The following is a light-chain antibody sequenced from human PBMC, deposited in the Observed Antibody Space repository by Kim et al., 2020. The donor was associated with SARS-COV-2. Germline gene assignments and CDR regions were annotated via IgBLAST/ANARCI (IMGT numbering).Light chain of an antibody. CDR1: SSNMGNNY. J-gene: IGLJ3*02. V-gene: IGLV1-51*01. CDR3: GTWDSSLSAWV. Sequence: GQRVPLAGSGSSSNMGNNYVSWSQQLPGTAPKLLIYDNNKRPSGIPDRFSGSKSGTSATLGITGLQTGDEADYYCGTWDSSLSAWVFGGGTKVPS. CDR2: DNN.